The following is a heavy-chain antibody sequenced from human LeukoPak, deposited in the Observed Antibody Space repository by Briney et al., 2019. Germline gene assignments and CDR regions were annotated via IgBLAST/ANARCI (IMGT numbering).Heavy chain of an antibody. J-gene: IGHJ6*04. CDR3: AKEGGPTVRRGYGMDV. Sequence: PGGSLRLSCAASGFTFSSYIMSWVRQAPGKGLEWVSTINTAGSTFYADSVKGRFTLSRDNSKNTLYLQMNSLRAEDTAIYYRAKEGGPTVRRGYGMDVWGKGTTVTVSS. V-gene: IGHV3-23*01. CDR1: GFTFSSYI. CDR2: INTAGST. D-gene: IGHD3-10*01.